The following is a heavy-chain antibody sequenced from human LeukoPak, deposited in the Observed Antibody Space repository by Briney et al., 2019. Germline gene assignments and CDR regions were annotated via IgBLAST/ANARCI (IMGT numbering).Heavy chain of an antibody. CDR1: GFTFSSYA. V-gene: IGHV3-23*01. CDR3: AKDSPITMVRGVIPIYFDY. Sequence: PGGSLRLSCAASGFTFSSYAMSWVRQAPGKGLEWVSAISGSGGSTYYADSVKGRFTISRDNSKNTLYLQMNSLRAEDTAVYYCAKDSPITMVRGVIPIYFDYWGQGTLVTVSS. CDR2: ISGSGGST. D-gene: IGHD3-10*01. J-gene: IGHJ4*02.